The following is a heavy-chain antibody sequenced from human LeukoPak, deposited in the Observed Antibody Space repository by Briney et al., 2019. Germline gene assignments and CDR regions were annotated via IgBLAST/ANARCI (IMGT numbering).Heavy chain of an antibody. CDR1: GASISSNSYY. CDR3: ARGGYSGYDYLDY. V-gene: IGHV4-39*01. D-gene: IGHD5-12*01. CDR2: IYFSGST. Sequence: SETLSLTCTVSGASISSNSYYWGWIRQPPGKGLEWIGSIYFSGSTYYNPSLKSRVTISIDTSKNQFSLKLSSVTAADTAVYYCARGGYSGYDYLDYWGQGTLVTVSS. J-gene: IGHJ4*02.